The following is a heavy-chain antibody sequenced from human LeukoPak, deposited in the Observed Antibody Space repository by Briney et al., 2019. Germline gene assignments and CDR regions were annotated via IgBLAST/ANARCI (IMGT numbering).Heavy chain of an antibody. J-gene: IGHJ4*02. CDR3: AAGRDPYKTGH. V-gene: IGHV4-59*01. Sequence: SETLSLTCAFSGGSFSPAHWSWIRQPPGKGLEWIGVICDKGHTDYNPSLKSRVTISVDTAKRQFSLKLTSLAAADTAVYYCAAGRDPYKTGHWGQGTLVTVSS. D-gene: IGHD3-10*01. CDR1: GGSFSPAH. CDR2: ICDKGHT.